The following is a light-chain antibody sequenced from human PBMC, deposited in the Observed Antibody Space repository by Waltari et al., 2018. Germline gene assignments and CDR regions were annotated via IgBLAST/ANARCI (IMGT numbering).Light chain of an antibody. CDR1: ISDTGRYDI. J-gene: IGLJ3*02. CDR3: CSYAGNYIWV. CDR2: DVS. Sequence: QPALTQPASVSGSPGQSVTISRPGAISDTGRYDIVSWYQPHPGHAPKLILCDVSKRPSGVSDRFSGSKSGDTASLTISGLQFEDEADYYCCSYAGNYIWVFGGGTRLTVL. V-gene: IGLV2-23*02.